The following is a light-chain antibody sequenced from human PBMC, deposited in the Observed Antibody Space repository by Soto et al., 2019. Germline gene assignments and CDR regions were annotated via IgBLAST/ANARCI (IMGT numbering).Light chain of an antibody. V-gene: IGLV2-14*01. CDR2: EVS. J-gene: IGLJ1*01. CDR3: RSYTSTNSRV. Sequence: QSALTQPASVSGSPGQSITISCTGTNSDVGGYNYVSWYQQHPDTVPKLIIFEVSNQPSGVSPRFSGSKSGNTASLTISGLQAEDEADYYCRSYTSTNSRVFGTGTKVTAL. CDR1: NSDVGGYNY.